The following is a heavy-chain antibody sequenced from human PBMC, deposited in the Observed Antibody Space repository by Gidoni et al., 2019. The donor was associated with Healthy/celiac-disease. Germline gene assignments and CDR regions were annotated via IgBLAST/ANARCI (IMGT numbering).Heavy chain of an antibody. Sequence: SAISGSGGSTYYADSVKGRFTISRDNSKNTLYLQMNSLRAEDTAVYYCANYVGDYFDYWGQGTLVTVSS. V-gene: IGHV3-23*01. CDR2: ISGSGGST. D-gene: IGHD3-16*01. J-gene: IGHJ4*02. CDR3: ANYVGDYFDY.